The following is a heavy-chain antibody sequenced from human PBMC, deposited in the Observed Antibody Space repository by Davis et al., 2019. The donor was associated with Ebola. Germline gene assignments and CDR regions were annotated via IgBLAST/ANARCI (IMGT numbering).Heavy chain of an antibody. CDR3: AREVDGYNWNYFDY. D-gene: IGHD5-24*01. Sequence: ASVKVSCKASGYIFIHYYLHWVRQAPGRGLQWMGRINPNTGGADYAQDFQGWVTMTRDTSTSTAYMELSSLRSEDTAVYYCAREVDGYNWNYFDYWGQGTLVTVSS. CDR1: GYIFIHYY. CDR2: INPNTGGA. V-gene: IGHV1-2*04. J-gene: IGHJ4*02.